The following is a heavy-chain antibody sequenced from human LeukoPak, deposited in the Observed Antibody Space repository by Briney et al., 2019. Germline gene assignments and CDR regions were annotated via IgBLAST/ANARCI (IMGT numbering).Heavy chain of an antibody. CDR1: GFTFSSYA. CDR2: ISGSGGST. J-gene: IGHJ4*02. CDR3: AEDLTGIPNYYDSSGYLEGDY. D-gene: IGHD3-22*01. Sequence: GGSLRLSCAASGFTFSSYAMSWVRQAPGKGLEWVSAISGSGGSTYYADSVKGRFTISRDNSKNTLYLQMNSLRAEDTAVYYCAEDLTGIPNYYDSSGYLEGDYWGQGTLVTVSS. V-gene: IGHV3-23*01.